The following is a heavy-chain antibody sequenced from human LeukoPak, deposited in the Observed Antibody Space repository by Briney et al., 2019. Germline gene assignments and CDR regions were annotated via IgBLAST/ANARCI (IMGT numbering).Heavy chain of an antibody. Sequence: GGSLRLSCAASGFTVSSYAMHWVRQAPGKGLEWVAVISYDGSNKYYADSVKGRFTISRDNSKNTLYLQMNSLRAEDTAVYYCARDQSHYYGSGSYYNGGVDYWGQGTLVTVSS. J-gene: IGHJ4*02. CDR2: ISYDGSNK. D-gene: IGHD3-10*01. CDR1: GFTVSSYA. CDR3: ARDQSHYYGSGSYYNGGVDY. V-gene: IGHV3-30*04.